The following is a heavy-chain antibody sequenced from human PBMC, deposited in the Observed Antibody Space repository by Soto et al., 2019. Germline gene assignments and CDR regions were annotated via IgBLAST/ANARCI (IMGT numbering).Heavy chain of an antibody. J-gene: IGHJ5*02. CDR3: ARVVPGAEAWFGP. D-gene: IGHD2-2*01. V-gene: IGHV1-18*01. Sequence: QVQLVQSGGEVKRPGASVKVSCKTSGYTFSNYGITWARQAPGQPLEWLGWISLYSDGTNYAQKFQGRGAMTTDTSTTTAYMELRSLRSDDTAVYYCARVVPGAEAWFGPWGQGTLVTVSS. CDR1: GYTFSNYG. CDR2: ISLYSDGT.